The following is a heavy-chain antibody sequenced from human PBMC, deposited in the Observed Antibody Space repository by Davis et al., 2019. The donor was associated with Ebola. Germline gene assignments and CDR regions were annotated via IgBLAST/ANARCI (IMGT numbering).Heavy chain of an antibody. CDR3: ARDPSTFRRVHFDY. J-gene: IGHJ4*02. CDR2: IKQDGSEK. CDR1: GFTVSSNY. Sequence: GGSLRLSCAASGFTVSSNYMSWVRQAPGKGLEWVANIKQDGSEKYYVDSVKGRFTISRDNPKNSLYLQMNSLRAEDTAVYYCARDPSTFRRVHFDYWGQGTLITVSS. V-gene: IGHV3-7*03.